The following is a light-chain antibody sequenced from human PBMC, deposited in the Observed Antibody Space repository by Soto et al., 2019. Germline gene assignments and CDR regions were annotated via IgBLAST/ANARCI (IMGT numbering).Light chain of an antibody. CDR1: QSVSIN. CDR2: GAS. J-gene: IGKJ1*01. CDR3: QQYNNWPPST. Sequence: EIVMTQSPATLSVSPGERATLSCRASQSVSINLAWYQQKPGQAPRLLIYGASTRATGIPARFSGSGSGTEFTLTISSLKSEDFAVYYCQQYNNWPPSTFGQGTKVDIK. V-gene: IGKV3-15*01.